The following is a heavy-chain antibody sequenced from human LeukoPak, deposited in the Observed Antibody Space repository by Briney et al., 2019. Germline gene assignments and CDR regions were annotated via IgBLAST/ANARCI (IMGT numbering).Heavy chain of an antibody. J-gene: IGHJ6*03. CDR1: GYTLTSYG. CDR2: ISTYNGKT. D-gene: IGHD3-10*01. V-gene: IGHV1-18*01. Sequence: GASVKVSCKASGYTLTSYGISWVRQAPAQGLEGMGWISTYNGKTNYAQKLQGRVTMTTDTSTSTAYMELRSLRSDDTAVYYCARDLHRVVVRGVPHYYYYMDVWGKGTTVTISS. CDR3: ARDLHRVVVRGVPHYYYYMDV.